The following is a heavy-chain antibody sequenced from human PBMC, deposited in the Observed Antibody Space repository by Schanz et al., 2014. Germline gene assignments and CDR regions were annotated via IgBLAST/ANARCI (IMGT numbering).Heavy chain of an antibody. Sequence: EVQLVDSGGGLVKPGGSLRLSCAASGFGFSSYSMNWVRQAPGKGLEWVSYIGDGGVTIYYADSVKGRFTISRDNSKNSLYRQMNSPRAEDTAVYYCARIGGSVFDYWAQGTLVTVSS. V-gene: IGHV3-48*04. CDR3: ARIGGSVFDY. CDR2: IGDGGVTI. J-gene: IGHJ4*02. D-gene: IGHD3-10*01. CDR1: GFGFSSYS.